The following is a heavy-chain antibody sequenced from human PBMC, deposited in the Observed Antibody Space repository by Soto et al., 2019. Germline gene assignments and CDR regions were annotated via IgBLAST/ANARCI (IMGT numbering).Heavy chain of an antibody. Sequence: GGSLRLSCAASGFTFSTYGMQWVRQAPGKGLEWVAVISYDGYLKYYADAVKGRFTVARDNSKNTLFLEMNSLRVEDTAVYFCAKDFKVSGSHYGTLNYYYGMDAWGQGTTVTVSS. J-gene: IGHJ6*02. V-gene: IGHV3-30*18. CDR1: GFTFSTYG. CDR2: ISYDGYLK. CDR3: AKDFKVSGSHYGTLNYYYGMDA. D-gene: IGHD3-10*01.